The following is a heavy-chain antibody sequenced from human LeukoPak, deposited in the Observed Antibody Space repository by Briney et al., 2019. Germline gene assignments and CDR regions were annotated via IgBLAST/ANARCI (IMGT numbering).Heavy chain of an antibody. D-gene: IGHD2-2*01. CDR2: ISYSGST. CDR1: GGSISGYY. J-gene: IGHJ6*03. V-gene: IGHV4-59*01. Sequence: SETLSLTCTVSGGSISGYYWTWIRQPPGKGLEWIGYISYSGSTNYNPSLKSRVTISGDTSKNQFSLKLSSVTAADTAVYYCARATKGRTSFYYYYYMDVWGKGTTVTISS. CDR3: ARATKGRTSFYYYYYMDV.